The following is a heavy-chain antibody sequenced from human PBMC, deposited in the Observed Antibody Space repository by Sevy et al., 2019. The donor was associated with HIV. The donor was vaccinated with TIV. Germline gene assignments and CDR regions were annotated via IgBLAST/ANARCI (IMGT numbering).Heavy chain of an antibody. V-gene: IGHV4-39*01. Sequence: SETLSLTCTVSGGSISSSSYYWGWIRQPPGKGLEWIGSIYYSGSTYYHPSLKSRVTISVDTSKNQFSLKLSSVTAADTAVYYCARHEAMITFGGVIVIFYFDYWGQGTLVTVSS. D-gene: IGHD3-16*02. CDR1: GGSISSSSYY. CDR2: IYYSGST. J-gene: IGHJ4*02. CDR3: ARHEAMITFGGVIVIFYFDY.